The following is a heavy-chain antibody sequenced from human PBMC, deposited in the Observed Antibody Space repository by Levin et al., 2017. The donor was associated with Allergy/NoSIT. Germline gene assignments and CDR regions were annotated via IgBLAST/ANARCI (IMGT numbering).Heavy chain of an antibody. D-gene: IGHD4-11*01. J-gene: IGHJ5*02. CDR1: GYTFTGYY. CDR3: ARAHYSNYANWFDP. CDR2: INPNSGGT. V-gene: IGHV1-2*02. Sequence: ASVKVSCKASGYTFTGYYMHWVRQAPGQGLEWMGWINPNSGGTNYAQKFQGRVTMTRDTSISTAYMELSRLRSDDTAVYYCARAHYSNYANWFDPWGQGTLVTVSS.